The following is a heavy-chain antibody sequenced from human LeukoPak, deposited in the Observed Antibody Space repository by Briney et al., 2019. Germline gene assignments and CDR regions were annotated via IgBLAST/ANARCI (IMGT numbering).Heavy chain of an antibody. J-gene: IGHJ6*03. V-gene: IGHV4-39*07. CDR2: IYYSGST. CDR3: ARGDDRHYYYMDV. Sequence: SETLSLTCTVSGGSISSSSYYWGWIRQPPWKGLEWIGSIYYSGSTYYNPSLKSRVTISVDTSKNQFSLKLSSVTAADTAVYYCARGDDRHYYYMDVWGKGTTVTVSS. CDR1: GGSISSSSYY.